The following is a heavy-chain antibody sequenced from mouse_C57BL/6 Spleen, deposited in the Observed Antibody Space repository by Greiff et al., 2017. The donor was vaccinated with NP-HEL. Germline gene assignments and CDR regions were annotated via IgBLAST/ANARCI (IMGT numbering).Heavy chain of an antibody. CDR3: ARRYYSNLDY. Sequence: QVQLKQPGAELVRPGSSVKLSCKASGYTFTSYWMHWVKQRPIQGLEWIGNIDPSDSETHYNQKFKDKATLTVDKSSSTAYMQLSSLTSEDSAVYYCARRYYSNLDYWGQGTTLTVSS. CDR2: IDPSDSET. V-gene: IGHV1-52*01. J-gene: IGHJ2*01. CDR1: GYTFTSYW. D-gene: IGHD2-5*01.